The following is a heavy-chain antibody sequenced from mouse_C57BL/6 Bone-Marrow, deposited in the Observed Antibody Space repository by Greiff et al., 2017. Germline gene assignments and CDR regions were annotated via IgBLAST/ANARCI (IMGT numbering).Heavy chain of an antibody. CDR1: GFTFSSYG. D-gene: IGHD2-13*01. Sequence: EVQGVESGGDLVKPGGSLKLSCAASGFTFSSYGMSWVRQTPDKRLEWVATISSGGSYTYYPDSVKGRFTISRDNAKNTLYLQMSRLKSEDTAMYYCAGDGDHTLYFDYWGQGTTLTVSS. V-gene: IGHV5-6*01. CDR2: ISSGGSYT. CDR3: AGDGDHTLYFDY. J-gene: IGHJ2*01.